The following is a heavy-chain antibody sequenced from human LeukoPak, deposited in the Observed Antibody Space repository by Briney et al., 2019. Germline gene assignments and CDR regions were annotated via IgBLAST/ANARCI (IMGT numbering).Heavy chain of an antibody. CDR3: ARGSYGSGSYSNYYYYGMDV. V-gene: IGHV3-7*01. CDR1: GFTFSSYS. J-gene: IGHJ6*02. CDR2: IKQDGSEK. D-gene: IGHD3-10*01. Sequence: GGSLRLSCAASGFTFSSYSMNWVRQAPGKGLEWVANIKQDGSEKYYVDSVKGRFTFSRDNAKNSLYLQMNSLRAEDTAVYYCARGSYGSGSYSNYYYYGMDVWGQGTTVTVSS.